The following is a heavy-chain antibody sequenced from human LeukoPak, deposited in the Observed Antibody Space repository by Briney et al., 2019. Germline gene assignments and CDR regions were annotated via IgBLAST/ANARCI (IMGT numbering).Heavy chain of an antibody. D-gene: IGHD7-27*01. V-gene: IGHV3-23*01. J-gene: IGHJ6*04. CDR1: GFTFSVYA. Sequence: PGGSLRLSYVASGFTFSVYAMNWVRQAPGKGLEWVSAISGSGGSTYYADSVKGRFTISRDNSKNTLYLQMNSLRAEDTAVYYCAKDHSWDSWGYVWGKGTTVTVSS. CDR3: AKDHSWDSWGYV. CDR2: ISGSGGST.